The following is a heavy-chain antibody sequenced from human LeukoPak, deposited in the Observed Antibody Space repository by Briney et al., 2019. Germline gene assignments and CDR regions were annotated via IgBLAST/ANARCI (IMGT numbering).Heavy chain of an antibody. D-gene: IGHD3-10*01. V-gene: IGHV3-21*01. CDR2: ISSSSSYI. J-gene: IGHJ3*02. Sequence: PGGSLRLSCAASGFTFSSYSMNWVRQAPGKGREWGSSISSSSSYIYYADSVKGRFTISRDNAKNSLYLQMNSLRAEDTAVYYCARDRGVRYYYGSAYDAFDIWGQGTMVTVSS. CDR3: ARDRGVRYYYGSAYDAFDI. CDR1: GFTFSSYS.